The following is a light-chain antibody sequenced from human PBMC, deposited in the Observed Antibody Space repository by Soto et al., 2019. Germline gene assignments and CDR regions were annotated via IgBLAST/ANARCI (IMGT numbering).Light chain of an antibody. CDR3: ATWDDSLNGVV. V-gene: IGLV1-44*01. CDR2: STN. CDR1: SSNIGGNT. Sequence: QSVLTQPPSASGTPGQRVTISCSGSSSNIGGNTVNWYQQLPGTTPKLLIYSTNQRPSGVPDRFSGSKSGTSASLAISGLQSEDVADYYCATWDDSLNGVVFGGGTKLTVL. J-gene: IGLJ2*01.